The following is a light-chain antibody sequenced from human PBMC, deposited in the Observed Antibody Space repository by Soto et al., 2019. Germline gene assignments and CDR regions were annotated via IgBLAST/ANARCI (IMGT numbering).Light chain of an antibody. Sequence: DLQMTQSPSSLSASVGDRVTITCRASQNIRSYLNWYQQKPGKAPKLLIYAAFSLQSGVPSRFSGSGSGTDFTLTISSLQPEDFAIYYCQQSYSIPTFGQGTKVEIK. CDR2: AAF. CDR1: QNIRSY. V-gene: IGKV1-39*01. CDR3: QQSYSIPT. J-gene: IGKJ1*01.